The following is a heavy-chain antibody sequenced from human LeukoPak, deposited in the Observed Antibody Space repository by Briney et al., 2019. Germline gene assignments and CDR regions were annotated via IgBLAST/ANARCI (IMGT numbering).Heavy chain of an antibody. Sequence: ASVKVSCKASGYTFTSYGISWVRQAPGQGLEWMGWISAYNGNTNYAQKLQGRVTMTRDTSTSTVYMELSSLRSEDTAVYYCARGPSRRAYYDILTGQKNNWFDPWGQGTLVTVSS. CDR3: ARGPSRRAYYDILTGQKNNWFDP. J-gene: IGHJ5*02. D-gene: IGHD3-9*01. V-gene: IGHV1-18*01. CDR2: ISAYNGNT. CDR1: GYTFTSYG.